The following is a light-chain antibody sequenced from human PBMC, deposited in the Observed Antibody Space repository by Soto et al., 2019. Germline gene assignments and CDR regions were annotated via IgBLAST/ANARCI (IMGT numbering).Light chain of an antibody. CDR1: QGIRND. V-gene: IGKV1-6*01. CDR2: ATS. Sequence: AIQITQSPSSLSASVGDRVTITCRASQGIRNDLGWYRQKPGKAPNLLIYATSSLQGGVPSRFSGSASGTDFTLTISSLQPEDLATYYCLQDYSYTWTFGQGTKVDIK. J-gene: IGKJ1*01. CDR3: LQDYSYTWT.